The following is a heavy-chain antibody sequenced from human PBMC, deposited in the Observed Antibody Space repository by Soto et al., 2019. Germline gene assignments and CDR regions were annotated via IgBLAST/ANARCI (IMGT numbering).Heavy chain of an antibody. J-gene: IGHJ3*02. CDR3: ATNYYDSSGYYSAFDI. CDR1: GFTVSSNY. Sequence: EVQLVETGGGLIQPGGSLRLSCAASGFTVSSNYMSWVRQAPGKGLEWVSVIYSGGSTYYADSVKGRFTISRDNSKNTLYLQMNSLRAEDTAVYYCATNYYDSSGYYSAFDIWGQGTMVTVSS. CDR2: IYSGGST. D-gene: IGHD3-22*01. V-gene: IGHV3-53*02.